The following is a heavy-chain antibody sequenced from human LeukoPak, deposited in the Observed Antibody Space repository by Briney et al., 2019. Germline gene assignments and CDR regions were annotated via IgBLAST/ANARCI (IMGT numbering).Heavy chain of an antibody. CDR3: AKVKAAVAGTFDF. V-gene: IGHV3-9*01. Sequence: GGSLRLSCAASGFTFDDYAMHWVRQAPGKGLEWVSGISWNSGNIGYADSVKGRFTISRDNAKNSLYLQMNSLRAEDTALYYCAKVKAAVAGTFDFWGQGTPVTVSS. CDR1: GFTFDDYA. CDR2: ISWNSGNI. J-gene: IGHJ4*02. D-gene: IGHD6-19*01.